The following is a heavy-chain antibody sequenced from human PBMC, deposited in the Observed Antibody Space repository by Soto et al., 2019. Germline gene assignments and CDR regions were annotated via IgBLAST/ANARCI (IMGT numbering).Heavy chain of an antibody. CDR2: SSGGGST. Sequence: SETLSLTCTVSGGSISSYYWTWIRQPPGKGLEWIGDSSGGGSTNYSPSLKSRVTISLDTSKNQFSLKLSSVTAAETAVYHCAGGTRSGRRDYFDYWGQGDLVTVSS. V-gene: IGHV4-59*01. CDR3: AGGTRSGRRDYFDY. D-gene: IGHD1-26*01. CDR1: GGSISSYY. J-gene: IGHJ4*02.